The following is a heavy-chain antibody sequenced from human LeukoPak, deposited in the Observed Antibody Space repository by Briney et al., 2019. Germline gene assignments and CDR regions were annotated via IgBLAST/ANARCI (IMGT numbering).Heavy chain of an antibody. J-gene: IGHJ4*02. D-gene: IGHD3-22*01. V-gene: IGHV3-7*01. CDR3: ARAAYDSNGYTANHDY. CDR1: GFTFSSNW. CDR2: INPDGGAK. Sequence: GGSLRLSCATSGFTFSSNWMSWVRHAPGRGLEWVANINPDGGAKYYAASVKGRFTVSRDNAKDSLYLQMNSLRVEDTAVYYCARAAYDSNGYTANHDYWGQGTLVTVSS.